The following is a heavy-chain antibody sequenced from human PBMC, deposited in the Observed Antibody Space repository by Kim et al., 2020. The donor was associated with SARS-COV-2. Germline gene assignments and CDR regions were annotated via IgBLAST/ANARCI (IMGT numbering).Heavy chain of an antibody. D-gene: IGHD3-22*01. J-gene: IGHJ4*02. V-gene: IGHV3-30*01. Sequence: SVKGRFTISRDNSKNTLYLQMNSLRAEDTAVYYCARDLSYYDSSGYLDYWGQGTLVTVSS. CDR3: ARDLSYYDSSGYLDY.